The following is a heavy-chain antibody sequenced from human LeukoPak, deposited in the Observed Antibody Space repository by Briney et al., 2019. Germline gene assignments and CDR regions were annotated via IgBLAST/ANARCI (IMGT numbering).Heavy chain of an antibody. CDR2: ISGSGGST. CDR1: GFTFSSYA. Sequence: GVSLRLSCAASGFTFSSYAMSWVRQAPGKGLEWVSAISGSGGSTYYADSVKGRFTISRDNSKNTLYLQMNSLRAEDTAVYYCAKDPISFGISADAFDIWGQGTMVTVSS. CDR3: AKDPISFGISADAFDI. V-gene: IGHV3-23*01. J-gene: IGHJ3*02. D-gene: IGHD2-15*01.